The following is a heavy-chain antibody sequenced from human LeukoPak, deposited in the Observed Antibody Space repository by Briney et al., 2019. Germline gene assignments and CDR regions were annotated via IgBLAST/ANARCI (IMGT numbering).Heavy chain of an antibody. CDR2: ISGSGGST. CDR1: GFTFSSYA. D-gene: IGHD3-22*01. J-gene: IGHJ3*02. V-gene: IGHV3-23*01. CDR3: AKVGDSSGYPGEAFDI. Sequence: PGGSLRLSCAASGFTFSSYAMSWVRQAPGKGLEWVSAISGSGGSTYYADSVKGRFTISRDNSKNTLYLQMNSLRAEDTAVYYCAKVGDSSGYPGEAFDIWGQGTMVTVSS.